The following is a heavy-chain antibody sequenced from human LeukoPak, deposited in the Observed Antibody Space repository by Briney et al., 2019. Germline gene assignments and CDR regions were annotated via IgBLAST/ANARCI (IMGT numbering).Heavy chain of an antibody. CDR2: IFYNGYT. J-gene: IGHJ4*02. Sequence: PSETLSLTCTVSAGSISDDYWSWIRQPPGKRLEWIGYIFYNGYTDYNPSLKSRVTISVDTSKNQFSLKLSSVTAADTAVYYCARGSGYDHFDYWGQGTLVTVSS. CDR1: AGSISDDY. D-gene: IGHD5-12*01. V-gene: IGHV4-59*01. CDR3: ARGSGYDHFDY.